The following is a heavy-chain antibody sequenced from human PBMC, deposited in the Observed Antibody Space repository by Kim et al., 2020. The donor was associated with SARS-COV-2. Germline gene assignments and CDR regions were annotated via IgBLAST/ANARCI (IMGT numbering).Heavy chain of an antibody. D-gene: IGHD2-15*01. J-gene: IGHJ4*02. CDR1: GFTFSSYA. Sequence: GGSLRLSCAASGFTFSSYAMHWVRQAPGKGLEWVAVISYDGSNKYYADSVKGRFTISRDNSKNTLYLQMNSLRAEDTAVYYCARDYCSGGSCYSVDYWGQGTLVTVSS. CDR3: ARDYCSGGSCYSVDY. CDR2: ISYDGSNK. V-gene: IGHV3-30*04.